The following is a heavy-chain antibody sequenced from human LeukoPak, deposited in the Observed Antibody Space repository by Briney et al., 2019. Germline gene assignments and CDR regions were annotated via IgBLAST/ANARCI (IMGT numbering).Heavy chain of an antibody. J-gene: IGHJ5*02. CDR3: ARDREYGTSSLFAS. CDR1: GFTLSRFW. Sequence: GGSLRLSCAASGFTLSRFWMSWVRQAPGKGLEWVANINQDGNAKYYVDSVKGRFTVSRDNAKNSLCLQMNSLRAEDTAIYYCARDREYGTSSLFASWGQGTLVTVSS. CDR2: INQDGNAK. D-gene: IGHD6-13*01. V-gene: IGHV3-7*01.